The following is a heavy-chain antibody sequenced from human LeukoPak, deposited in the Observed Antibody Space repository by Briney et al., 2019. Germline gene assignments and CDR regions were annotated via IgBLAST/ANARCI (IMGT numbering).Heavy chain of an antibody. J-gene: IGHJ4*02. CDR3: ARTYNAGECDY. Sequence: ASLKVSCKASGFTFTSYDINSVRQAPRQGLEWMGWMNPNSGNTGNAQKFQGRVTMTRNTSISTAYMELSSLRSEDTAVYYCARTYNAGECDYWGQGTLVTVSS. V-gene: IGHV1-8*01. D-gene: IGHD3-10*01. CDR1: GFTFTSYD. CDR2: MNPNSGNT.